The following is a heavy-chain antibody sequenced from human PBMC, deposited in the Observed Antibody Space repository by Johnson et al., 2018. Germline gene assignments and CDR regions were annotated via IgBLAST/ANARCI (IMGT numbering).Heavy chain of an antibody. V-gene: IGHV3-74*02. Sequence: VQLVESGGGLVHPGGSLRLSCAGSGFIFSDYWMNWVRQAPGKGLVWVSRIKSDGSSTNYADSVKGRFAISRDNAKNTVYLQMNSLRADDTAVYYCTRGALYHGSSGYYGAFDVWGQGTMFNVSS. CDR2: IKSDGSST. CDR3: TRGALYHGSSGYYGAFDV. D-gene: IGHD3-22*01. J-gene: IGHJ3*01. CDR1: GFIFSDYW.